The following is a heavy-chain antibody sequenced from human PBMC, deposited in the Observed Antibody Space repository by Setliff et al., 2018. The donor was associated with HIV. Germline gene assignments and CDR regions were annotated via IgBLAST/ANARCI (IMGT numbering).Heavy chain of an antibody. CDR2: IIPILSTA. Sequence: GASVKVSCKAIGGTFSSYAISWVRQAPGQGLEWMGGIIPILSTANYAQKFQGRVTITADESTYTAYMELSSLRSEDTAVYYCASSIPTEQGPWFDPWGQGTLVTVSS. D-gene: IGHD4-17*01. CDR1: GGTFSSYA. V-gene: IGHV1-69*13. J-gene: IGHJ5*02. CDR3: ASSIPTEQGPWFDP.